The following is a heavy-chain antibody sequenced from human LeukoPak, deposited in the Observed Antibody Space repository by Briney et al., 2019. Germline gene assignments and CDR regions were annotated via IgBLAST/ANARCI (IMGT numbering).Heavy chain of an antibody. CDR2: IKSKTDGGTT. D-gene: IGHD3-22*01. CDR3: TTRQNYYDSSGYYSSLYYFDY. V-gene: IGHV3-15*01. CDR1: GFTFSNAW. Sequence: GGSLTLSCAASGFTFSNAWMSWVRQAPGKGREWVGRIKSKTDGGTTDYAAPVKGRFTISREDSKNTLYLQMNSLKTEDTAVYYCTTRQNYYDSSGYYSSLYYFDYWGQGTLVTVSS. J-gene: IGHJ4*02.